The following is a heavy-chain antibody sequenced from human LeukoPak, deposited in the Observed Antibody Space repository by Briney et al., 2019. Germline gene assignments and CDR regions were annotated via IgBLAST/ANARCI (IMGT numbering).Heavy chain of an antibody. CDR1: GGAFSDYA. D-gene: IGHD1-1*01. V-gene: IGHV1-69*04. J-gene: IGHJ4*02. Sequence: GASVKVSCKASGGAFSDYAITWVRQAPGQGLEWMGRIIPFVDIPYYAQKFQGRVTITADKSTSTVYMELSGLKSEDTAVYYCASALVGKQLHPSEWGQGTLVTVSS. CDR2: IIPFVDIP. CDR3: ASALVGKQLHPSE.